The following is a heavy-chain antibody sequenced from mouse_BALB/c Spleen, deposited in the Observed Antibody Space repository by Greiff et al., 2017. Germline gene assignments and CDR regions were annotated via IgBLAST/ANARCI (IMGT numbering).Heavy chain of an antibody. Sequence: VKLMESGPGLVAPSQSLSITCTVSGFSLTSYGVHWVRQPPGKGLEWLGVIWAGGSTNYNSALMSRLSISKDNSKSQVFLKMNSLQTDDTAMYYCARARRYGNSYAMDYWGQGTSVTVSS. CDR3: ARARRYGNSYAMDY. CDR2: IWAGGST. D-gene: IGHD2-10*02. V-gene: IGHV2-9*02. J-gene: IGHJ4*01. CDR1: GFSLTSYG.